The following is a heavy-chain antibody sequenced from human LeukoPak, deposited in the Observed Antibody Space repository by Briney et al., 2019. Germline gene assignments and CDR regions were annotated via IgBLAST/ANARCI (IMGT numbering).Heavy chain of an antibody. CDR3: ARAGPENLNWRYYIDF. CDR2: ISHSGNT. CDR1: GDSINKYF. V-gene: IGHV4-59*01. Sequence: SETLSLSCTVSGDSINKYFWSWLRQSPGKGLEWICYISHSGNTNYNPSLKSRVTISLDKSNNQFSLRLSSVTAADTAVYYCARAGPENLNWRYYIDFWGQGLLVTVSS. D-gene: IGHD1-1*01. J-gene: IGHJ4*02.